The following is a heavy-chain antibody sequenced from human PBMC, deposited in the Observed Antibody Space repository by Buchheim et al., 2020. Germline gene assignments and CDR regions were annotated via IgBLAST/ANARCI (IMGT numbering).Heavy chain of an antibody. D-gene: IGHD6-13*01. J-gene: IGHJ4*02. V-gene: IGHV4-34*01. CDR3: ARGFYSSSWYNY. Sequence: QEQLQQWGARLLKPSETLSLTCAVYGGSFSGYYWSWIRQPPGKGLEWIGEINHSGSTNYNPSLKSRVTISVDTSKNQFSLKLSSVTAADTAVYYCARGFYSSSWYNYWGQGTL. CDR1: GGSFSGYY. CDR2: INHSGST.